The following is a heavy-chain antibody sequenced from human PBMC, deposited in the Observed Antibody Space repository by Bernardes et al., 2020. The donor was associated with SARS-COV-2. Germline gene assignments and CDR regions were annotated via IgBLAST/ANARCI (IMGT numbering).Heavy chain of an antibody. J-gene: IGHJ4*02. Sequence: ASAKVSCKASGYTFSNFGISWVRQDPGQGLEWMGWISGYNANTNYAQKFQGRVTMTTDTSTSTAYMELRSLRSDDTAVYYCARRSMDYWGQGTLVTVSS. V-gene: IGHV1-18*01. CDR2: ISGYNANT. CDR3: ARRSMDY. CDR1: GYTFSNFG.